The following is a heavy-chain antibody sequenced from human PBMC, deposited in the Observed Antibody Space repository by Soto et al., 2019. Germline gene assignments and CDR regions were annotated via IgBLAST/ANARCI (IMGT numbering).Heavy chain of an antibody. CDR1: DGSISSSNW. Sequence: QVQLQESGPGLVKPSGTLSLTCAVSDGSISSSNWWSWVRQPPGKGLEWIGEIYHSGSTNYNPSLKSRVTISVDKSKNQFSLKLSSVTAADTAVYYCASMRFTAARPHHYYYYGMDVWGQGTTVTVSS. CDR3: ASMRFTAARPHHYYYYGMDV. D-gene: IGHD6-6*01. CDR2: IYHSGST. J-gene: IGHJ6*02. V-gene: IGHV4-4*02.